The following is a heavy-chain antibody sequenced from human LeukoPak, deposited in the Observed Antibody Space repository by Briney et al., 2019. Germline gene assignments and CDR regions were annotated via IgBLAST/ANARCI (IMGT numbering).Heavy chain of an antibody. Sequence: PSETLSLTCAVYGGSFSGYYWSWIRQPPGKGLEWIGEINHSGSTNYNPSLKSRVTMSVDTSKNQFSLKLSSVTAADTAVYYCVKDRYSSSWNYFDYWGQGTLVTVSS. CDR3: VKDRYSSSWNYFDY. J-gene: IGHJ4*02. CDR2: INHSGST. CDR1: GGSFSGYY. V-gene: IGHV4-34*01. D-gene: IGHD6-13*01.